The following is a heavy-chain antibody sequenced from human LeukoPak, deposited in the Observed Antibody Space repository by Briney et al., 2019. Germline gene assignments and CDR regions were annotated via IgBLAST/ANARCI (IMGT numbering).Heavy chain of an antibody. CDR3: AKGPRGGSGCDVIPWPLFD. D-gene: IGHD3-22*01. CDR1: GFTFSSYA. V-gene: IGHV3-23*01. J-gene: IGHJ4*02. CDR2: ISGSGGST. Sequence: GGSLRLSCAASGFTFSSYAMSWVRQAPGKGLEWVSAISGSGGSTYYADSVKGRFTISRDNSKNTLYLQMNSLRAEDTAVYYCAKGPRGGSGCDVIPWPLFDWGRGTLVTVSS.